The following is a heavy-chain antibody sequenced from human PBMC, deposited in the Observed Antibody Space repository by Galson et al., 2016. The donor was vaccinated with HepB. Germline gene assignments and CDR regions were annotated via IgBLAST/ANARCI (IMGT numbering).Heavy chain of an antibody. CDR1: GYTFTDYS. J-gene: IGHJ2*01. CDR2: INTGSGNT. V-gene: IGHV1-3*04. D-gene: IGHD3-16*01. CDR3: ARDALKSFWYFDL. Sequence: SVKVSCKASGYTFTDYSIHWVRQAPGQSLEWMGWINTGSGNTKYSQKFQGRVTITTKTSASTAYMELSSLSSEDTAVYYCARDALKSFWYFDLWGRGTLLSVSS.